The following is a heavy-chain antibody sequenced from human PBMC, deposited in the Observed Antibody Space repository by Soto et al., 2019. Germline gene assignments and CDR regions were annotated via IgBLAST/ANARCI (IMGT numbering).Heavy chain of an antibody. J-gene: IGHJ4*02. D-gene: IGHD1-20*01. Sequence: HVQLVESGGGVVQPGRSLRLSCAASGFTFSSYAMHWVRQAPGKGLEWVAVISYDGSNKYYADSVKGRFTISRDKYKNQLYLQLNSLRAEDTAVYYCARGYNWNDATLGFDYWGQGTLVTVSS. V-gene: IGHV3-30-3*01. CDR3: ARGYNWNDATLGFDY. CDR1: GFTFSSYA. CDR2: ISYDGSNK.